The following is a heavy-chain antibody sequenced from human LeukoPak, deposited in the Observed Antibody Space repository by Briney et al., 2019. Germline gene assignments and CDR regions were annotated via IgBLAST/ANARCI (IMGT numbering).Heavy chain of an antibody. CDR3: AKGSCISGSCYSGS. CDR1: GFTFDDYA. D-gene: IGHD2-15*01. Sequence: GGSLRLSCAASGFTFDDYAMHWVRQAPGKGLEWVSGISWNSGSIGYADSVKGRFTISRDNAKNSLYLQMNSLRAEDTALYYCAKGSCISGSCYSGSWGQGTLATVSS. V-gene: IGHV3-9*01. J-gene: IGHJ5*02. CDR2: ISWNSGSI.